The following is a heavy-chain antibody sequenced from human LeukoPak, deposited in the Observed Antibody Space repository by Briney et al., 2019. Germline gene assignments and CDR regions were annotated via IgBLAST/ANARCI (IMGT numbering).Heavy chain of an antibody. Sequence: PGGSLRLSCAASGFTFSSYSMNWVRQAPGKGLEWVSSISTSSSYIYYADSVKGRFTISRDNAKNSLYLQMNSLRAEDTAVYYCAREVDCSSTSCYMHYWGQGTLVTVSS. CDR2: ISTSSSYI. V-gene: IGHV3-21*01. D-gene: IGHD2-2*02. J-gene: IGHJ4*02. CDR1: GFTFSSYS. CDR3: AREVDCSSTSCYMHY.